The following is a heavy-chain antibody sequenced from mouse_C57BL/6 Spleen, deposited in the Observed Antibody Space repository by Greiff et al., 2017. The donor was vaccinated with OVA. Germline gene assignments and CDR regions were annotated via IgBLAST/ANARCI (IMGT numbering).Heavy chain of an antibody. CDR2: ISDGGSYT. CDR3: APYYSNGFAY. Sequence: EVKLMESGGGLVKPGGSLKLSCAASGFTFSSYAMSWVRQTPEKRLEWVATISDGGSYTYYPDNVKGRFTISRDNAKNNLYLQMSHLKSEDTAMYYCAPYYSNGFAYWGKGTLVTVSA. D-gene: IGHD2-5*01. CDR1: GFTFSSYA. V-gene: IGHV5-4*03. J-gene: IGHJ3*01.